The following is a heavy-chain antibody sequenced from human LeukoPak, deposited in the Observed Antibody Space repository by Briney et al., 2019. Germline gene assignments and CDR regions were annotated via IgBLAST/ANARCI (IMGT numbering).Heavy chain of an antibody. D-gene: IGHD3-22*01. J-gene: IGHJ4*02. CDR3: ARGSPRLYYDSSGYYYRFDY. CDR1: GGSISSSSYY. CDR2: IYYSGST. Sequence: SETLSLTCTVSGGSISSSSYYWGWIRQPPGKGLEWIGSIYYSGSTNYNPSLKSRVTISVDTSKNQFSLKLSSVTAADTAVYYCARGSPRLYYDSSGYYYRFDYWGQGTLVTVSS. V-gene: IGHV4-39*07.